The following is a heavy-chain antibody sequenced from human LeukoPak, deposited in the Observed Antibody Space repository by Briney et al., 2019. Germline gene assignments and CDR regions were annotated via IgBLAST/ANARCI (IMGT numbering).Heavy chain of an antibody. Sequence: SETLSLTCTVSGGSISSYYWSWIRQPPGKGLEWIGYIYYSGSTNYNPSLKSRVTISVDTSKNQFSLKLSSVTAADTAVYHCARAGYCSGGSCYPWRWFDPRGQGTLVTVSS. V-gene: IGHV4-59*01. CDR1: GGSISSYY. J-gene: IGHJ5*02. CDR3: ARAGYCSGGSCYPWRWFDP. D-gene: IGHD2-15*01. CDR2: IYYSGST.